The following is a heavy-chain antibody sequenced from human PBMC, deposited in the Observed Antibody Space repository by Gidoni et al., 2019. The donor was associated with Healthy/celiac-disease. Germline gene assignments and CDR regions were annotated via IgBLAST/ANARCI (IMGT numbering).Heavy chain of an antibody. J-gene: IGHJ4*02. CDR3: ARGATDDSSGYYQDDY. Sequence: GLEWIGEINHSGSTNYNPYLKSRVTISVDTSKNQFSLKLSSVTAADTAVYYCARGATDDSSGYYQDDYWGQGTLVTVSS. V-gene: IGHV4-34*01. CDR2: INHSGST. D-gene: IGHD3-22*01.